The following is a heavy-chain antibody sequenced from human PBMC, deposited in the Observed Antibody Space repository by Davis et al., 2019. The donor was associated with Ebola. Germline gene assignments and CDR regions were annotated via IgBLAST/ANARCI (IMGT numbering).Heavy chain of an antibody. CDR1: GYTFTDYN. D-gene: IGHD4-11*01. J-gene: IGHJ4*02. Sequence: ASVKVSCKASGYTFTDYNIHWMRKAPGQGLEWLGRVILKSGATNYAQKFQGRVTMTRDTSISTVYMELSSLRYDDTADYYCARGHNYAHEYWGQGTLVTVS. CDR2: VILKSGAT. CDR3: ARGHNYAHEY. V-gene: IGHV1-2*06.